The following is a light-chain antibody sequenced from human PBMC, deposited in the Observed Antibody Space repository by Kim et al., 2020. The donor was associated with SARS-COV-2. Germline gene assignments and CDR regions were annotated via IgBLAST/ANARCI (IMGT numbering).Light chain of an antibody. J-gene: IGKJ2*01. CDR1: QSLLHSNGYNY. CDR3: MQALQTPYT. Sequence: EIVMTQSLLSLPVTPGEPASISCRSSQSLLHSNGYNYLDWYLQKPGQSPQLLIYLGSNRASGVPDRFSGSGSGTDFTLKISRVEAEDVGFYYCMQALQTPYTFGQGTKLEI. CDR2: LGS. V-gene: IGKV2-28*01.